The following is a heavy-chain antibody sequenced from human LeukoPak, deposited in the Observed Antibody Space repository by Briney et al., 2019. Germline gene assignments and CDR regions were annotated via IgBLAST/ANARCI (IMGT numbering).Heavy chain of an antibody. Sequence: PGGSLRLSCAASGFTFSSYWMSWVRQAPGKGLEWVANIKQDGSEKYYVDSVKGRFTISRDNAKNSLYLQMNSLRAEDTAVYYCARAGEYSYGYFDYWGQGTLVTVSS. D-gene: IGHD5-18*01. J-gene: IGHJ4*02. CDR2: IKQDGSEK. CDR1: GFTFSSYW. CDR3: ARAGEYSYGYFDY. V-gene: IGHV3-7*01.